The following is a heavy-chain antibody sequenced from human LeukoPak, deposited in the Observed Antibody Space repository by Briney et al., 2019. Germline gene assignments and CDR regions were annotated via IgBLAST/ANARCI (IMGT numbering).Heavy chain of an antibody. J-gene: IGHJ4*02. Sequence: PSETLSLTCTVSGGSISSYYWSWIRQPPGKGLEWIGYIYYSGSTNYNPSLKSRVTISVDTSKNQFSLKLSSVTAADTAVYYCAREAQRGWLPFDYWGQGTLVTVSS. D-gene: IGHD5-18*01. CDR2: IYYSGST. V-gene: IGHV4-59*12. CDR3: AREAQRGWLPFDY. CDR1: GGSISSYY.